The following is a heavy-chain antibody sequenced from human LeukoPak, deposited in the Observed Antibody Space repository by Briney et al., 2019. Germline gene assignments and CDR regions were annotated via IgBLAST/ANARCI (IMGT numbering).Heavy chain of an antibody. D-gene: IGHD3-22*01. CDR3: ARGYLVGYYDSSGYYYYFDY. CDR1: GGSISSYY. Sequence: PSETLSLTCAVSGGSISSYYWSWIRQPPGKRLEWIGFFYYSGSTNYNPSLKSRVTISVDTSKNQFSLKLSSVTAADTAVYYCARGYLVGYYDSSGYYYYFDYWGQGTLVTVSS. V-gene: IGHV4-59*12. CDR2: FYYSGST. J-gene: IGHJ4*02.